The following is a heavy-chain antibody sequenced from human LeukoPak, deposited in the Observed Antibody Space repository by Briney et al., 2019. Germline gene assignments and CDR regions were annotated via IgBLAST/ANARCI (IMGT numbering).Heavy chain of an antibody. CDR1: GYTVTGYY. Sequence: ASVKVSCKASGYTVTGYYMNWVRQAPGQRLEWMGWINPNSGGTNYAQKFQGRVTMTRDTSISTAYMELSRLRSDDTAVYYCARVYCSTTSCYALDYWGQGTLVTVSS. J-gene: IGHJ4*02. D-gene: IGHD2-2*01. CDR2: INPNSGGT. CDR3: ARVYCSTTSCYALDY. V-gene: IGHV1-2*02.